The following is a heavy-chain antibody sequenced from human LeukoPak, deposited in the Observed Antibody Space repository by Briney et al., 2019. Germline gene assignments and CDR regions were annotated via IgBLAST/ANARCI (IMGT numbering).Heavy chain of an antibody. CDR2: INPSGGST. Sequence: GASVKVSCKASGGTFSSYAISWVRQAPGQGLEWMGIINPSGGSTSYAQKFQGRVTMTRDTSTSTVYMELSSLRSEDTAVYYCARSYDPPVGYCSSTSCYYWFDPWGQGTLVTVSS. CDR1: GGTFSSYA. CDR3: ARSYDPPVGYCSSTSCYYWFDP. J-gene: IGHJ5*02. D-gene: IGHD2-2*03. V-gene: IGHV1-46*01.